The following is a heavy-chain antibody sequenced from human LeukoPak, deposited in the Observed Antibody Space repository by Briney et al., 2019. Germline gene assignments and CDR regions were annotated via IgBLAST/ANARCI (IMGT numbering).Heavy chain of an antibody. V-gene: IGHV4-59*01. CDR3: AKDLGPGYSSTPVYFQH. CDR2: IYYSGST. D-gene: IGHD6-13*01. CDR1: GGSISSYY. Sequence: SETLSLTCTVSGGSISSYYWSWIRQPPVKGLEWIGYIYYSGSTNYNPSLKSRVTISVDTSKNQFSLKLSSVTAADTAVYYCAKDLGPGYSSTPVYFQHWGQGTLVTVSS. J-gene: IGHJ1*01.